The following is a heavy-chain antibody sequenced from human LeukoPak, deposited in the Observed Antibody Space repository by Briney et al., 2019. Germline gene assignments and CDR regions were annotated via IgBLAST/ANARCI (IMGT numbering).Heavy chain of an antibody. J-gene: IGHJ4*02. CDR3: ARPTTVVTPFDFDC. V-gene: IGHV1-69*04. CDR2: IIPILGIA. Sequence: SVKVSCKASGGTFSSYAISWVRQAPGQGLEWMGRIIPILGIANYAQKFQGRVTITADKSTSTAYMELSSLRSEDTAVYYCARPTTVVTPFDFDCWGQGTLVTVSS. D-gene: IGHD4-23*01. CDR1: GGTFSSYA.